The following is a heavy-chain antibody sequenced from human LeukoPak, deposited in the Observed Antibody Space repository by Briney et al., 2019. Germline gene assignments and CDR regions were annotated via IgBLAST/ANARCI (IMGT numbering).Heavy chain of an antibody. D-gene: IGHD3-22*01. J-gene: IGHJ4*02. CDR1: GFTFSSYS. Sequence: GGSLRLSCAASGFTFSSYSMNWVRQAPGKGLEWVSYISSSSSTIYYADSVKGRFTISRDNAKNSPYLQMNSLRAEDTAVYYCARAAYYYDSSGFICDYWGQGNLVTVSS. CDR2: ISSSSSTI. CDR3: ARAAYYYDSSGFICDY. V-gene: IGHV3-48*01.